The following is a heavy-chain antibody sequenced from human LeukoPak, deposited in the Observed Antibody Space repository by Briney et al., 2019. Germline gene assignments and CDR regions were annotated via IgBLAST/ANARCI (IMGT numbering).Heavy chain of an antibody. CDR2: IYYSGST. CDR1: GASFSDYY. CDR3: VRRVRYFGQNDY. V-gene: IGHV4-59*08. D-gene: IGHD3-9*01. Sequence: SETLSLTCTVSGASFSDYYWSWIRQPPGKGLEWIAYIYYSGSTNYNPSLKGRVTISVDTSNNQFSLDLRSVTAADSAVYYCVRRVRYFGQNDYWGQGTLVTVSS. J-gene: IGHJ4*02.